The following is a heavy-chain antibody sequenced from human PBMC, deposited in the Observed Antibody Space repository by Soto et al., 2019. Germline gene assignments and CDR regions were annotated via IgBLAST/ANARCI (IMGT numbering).Heavy chain of an antibody. CDR2: IYHSGST. V-gene: IGHV4-38-2*01. Sequence: SETLSLTCAVSGYSITSGYYWGWIRQPPGKGLEWIGTIYHSGSTYYNPSLKSRVTISVDTSKNQFSLKLSSVTAADTAVYYCARLISMIVVTSQLLFDYWGQGTLVTVSS. D-gene: IGHD3-22*01. CDR1: GYSITSGYY. J-gene: IGHJ4*02. CDR3: ARLISMIVVTSQLLFDY.